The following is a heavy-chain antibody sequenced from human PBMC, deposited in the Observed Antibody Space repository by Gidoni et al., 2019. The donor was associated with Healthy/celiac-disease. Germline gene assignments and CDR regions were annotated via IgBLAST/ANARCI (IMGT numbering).Heavy chain of an antibody. V-gene: IGHV1-69*01. CDR2: IIPIFGTA. Sequence: QAQLVQSGAEVKKPGSSVKVSCKASGGTFSSYAISWVRQAPGQGLEWMGGIIPIFGTANYAQKFQGRVTITADESTSTAYMELSSLRSEDTAVYYCASWGGGGAGTTRGYFDYWGQGTLVTVSS. CDR3: ASWGGGGAGTTRGYFDY. J-gene: IGHJ4*02. D-gene: IGHD1-1*01. CDR1: GGTFSSYA.